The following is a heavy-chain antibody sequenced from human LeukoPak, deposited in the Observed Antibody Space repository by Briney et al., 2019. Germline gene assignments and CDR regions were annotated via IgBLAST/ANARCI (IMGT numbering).Heavy chain of an antibody. V-gene: IGHV3-7*01. Sequence: GGSLRLSCAASGLAFSDYWMSWVRQAPGKGLEWVANIKPDGGHQNYVDSVKGRFTISRDNAKNSLYLQMNSLRAEDTAVYYCARDVHDYDSSGYYRFDYWGQGTVVTVSS. J-gene: IGHJ4*02. CDR3: ARDVHDYDSSGYYRFDY. CDR2: IKPDGGHQ. D-gene: IGHD3-22*01. CDR1: GLAFSDYW.